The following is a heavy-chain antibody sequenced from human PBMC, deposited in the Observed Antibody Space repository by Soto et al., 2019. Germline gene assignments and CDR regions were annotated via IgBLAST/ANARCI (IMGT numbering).Heavy chain of an antibody. CDR3: ARPGGYGMDV. V-gene: IGHV3-48*01. CDR1: GFTFSTYS. J-gene: IGHJ6*02. CDR2: ISSGGTSI. Sequence: EVQLVESGGGLVQPGGSLRLSCTAFGFTFSTYSMTWVRQAPGKGLEWVSYISSGGTSIYHADSVKGRFTISRDNAKNSLYLQMDRLRAEGGGVYYCARPGGYGMDVWGPGTTVTVSS. D-gene: IGHD3-10*01.